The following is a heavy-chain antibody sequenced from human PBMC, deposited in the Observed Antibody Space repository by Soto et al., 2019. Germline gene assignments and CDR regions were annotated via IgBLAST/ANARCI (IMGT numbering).Heavy chain of an antibody. J-gene: IGHJ4*02. CDR2: IIPTFDTT. CDR3: ARDSGDYGRPYFDE. V-gene: IGHV1-69*01. Sequence: VQLVQSGAEVKKPGSSVKVSCKASGGTFTSFPFSWVRQAPGHGLDWMVGIIPTFDTTNYAQKFQGRITITADETTTTAYMELSGQRSEDTAVYYCARDSGDYGRPYFDERGQGTLVTGSS. CDR1: GGTFTSFP. D-gene: IGHD3-10*01.